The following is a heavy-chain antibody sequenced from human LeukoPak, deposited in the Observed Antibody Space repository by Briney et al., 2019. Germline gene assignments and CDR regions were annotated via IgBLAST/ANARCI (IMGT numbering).Heavy chain of an antibody. CDR1: GGSFSGYY. CDR3: ARGPDIVAVNPFDY. Sequence: PSETLSLTCAVYGGSFSGYYWSWIRQPPGKGLEWIGEINHSGSTNYNPSLKSRVTISVDTSKNQFSLKLSSVTAADTAVYYCARGPDIVAVNPFDYWCQGNLVTVSS. D-gene: IGHD2-15*01. V-gene: IGHV4-34*01. CDR2: INHSGST. J-gene: IGHJ4*02.